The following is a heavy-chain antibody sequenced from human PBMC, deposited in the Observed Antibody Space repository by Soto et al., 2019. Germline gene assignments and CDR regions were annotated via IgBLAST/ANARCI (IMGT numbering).Heavy chain of an antibody. CDR2: IIPIFGTA. D-gene: IGHD2-8*02. CDR3: ARFVLGDTVFDY. CDR1: GGTFSSYA. Sequence: SVKVSCKASGGTFSSYAISWVRQAPGQGLEWMGGIIPIFGTANYAQKFQGRVTITADESTSTAYMELSSLRSEDTAVYYCARFVLGDTVFDYWGQRTLVTVCS. J-gene: IGHJ4*02. V-gene: IGHV1-69*13.